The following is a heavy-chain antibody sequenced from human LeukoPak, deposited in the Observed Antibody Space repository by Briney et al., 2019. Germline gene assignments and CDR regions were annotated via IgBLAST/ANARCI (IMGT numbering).Heavy chain of an antibody. D-gene: IGHD3-3*01. CDR2: INTNTGNP. V-gene: IGHV7-4-1*02. CDR3: ARGVYYDFWSGPYYYYYMDV. J-gene: IGHJ6*03. Sequence: VASVKVSCTASGYTFTSYAMNWVRQAPGQGLEWMGWINTNTGNPTYAQGFTGRFVFSLDTSVSTAYLQISSLKAEDTAVYYCARGVYYDFWSGPYYYYYMDVWGKGTTVTVSS. CDR1: GYTFTSYA.